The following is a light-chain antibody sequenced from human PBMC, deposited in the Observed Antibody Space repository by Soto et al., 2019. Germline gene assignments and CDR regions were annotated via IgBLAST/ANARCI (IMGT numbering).Light chain of an antibody. J-gene: IGKJ4*01. CDR2: GAS. V-gene: IGKV3-20*01. CDR3: QQFSSYPLT. CDR1: QSVNSN. Sequence: DIILTQSPATLALSPGERATLSCRASQSVNSNLAWYQQKLGQAPRVLIFGASTRATGIPARFSGGGSGTDFTLTISRLEPEDFAVYYCQQFSSYPLTFGGGTKVDIK.